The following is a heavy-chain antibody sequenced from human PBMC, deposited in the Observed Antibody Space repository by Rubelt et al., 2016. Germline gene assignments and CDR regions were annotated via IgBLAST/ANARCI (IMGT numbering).Heavy chain of an antibody. CDR1: GGSFSGYY. CDR2: INLGGSS. CDR3: ARFRCGGSWRPPNFYYYGMDV. J-gene: IGHJ6*02. V-gene: IGHV4-34*02. D-gene: IGHD2-15*01. Sequence: QVQLQQGGAGLLKPSETLSLTCAVYGGSFSGYYWSWIRQPPGKGLEWIGEINLGGSSNYNPSLKTRVTISVDTSKNQFSLKLSSVTAADAAVYYFARFRCGGSWRPPNFYYYGMDVWGQGTTVTVSS.